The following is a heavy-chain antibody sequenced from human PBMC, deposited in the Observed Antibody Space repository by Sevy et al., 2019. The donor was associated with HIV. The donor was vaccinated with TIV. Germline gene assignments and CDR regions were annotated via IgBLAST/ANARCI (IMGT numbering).Heavy chain of an antibody. J-gene: IGHJ4*02. Sequence: GKSLKISCAASGFSYSSYGMHWVRQAPGKGLEWVAYIQYDGSNKDYADSVKGRFTISRDNSKNTLDLQMNSLRVEDTAVYYCVKEGGGEGGDHLGQGTLVTVSS. CDR1: GFSYSSYG. V-gene: IGHV3-30*02. D-gene: IGHD2-21*01. CDR2: IQYDGSNK. CDR3: VKEGGGEGGDH.